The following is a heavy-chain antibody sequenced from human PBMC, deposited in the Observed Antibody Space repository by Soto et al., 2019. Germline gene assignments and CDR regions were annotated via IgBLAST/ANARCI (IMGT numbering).Heavy chain of an antibody. J-gene: IGHJ4*02. Sequence: EVQLVESGGGLVQPGRSLRLSCAASGFTFDDYAMHWVRQAPGKGLEWVSGISWNSGSIGYADSVKGRFTISRDNAKNSLYLQMNSLRAEDTALYYCAKGALFGVVPPHYYFDYWGQGTLVTVSS. V-gene: IGHV3-9*01. CDR1: GFTFDDYA. CDR3: AKGALFGVVPPHYYFDY. CDR2: ISWNSGSI. D-gene: IGHD3-3*01.